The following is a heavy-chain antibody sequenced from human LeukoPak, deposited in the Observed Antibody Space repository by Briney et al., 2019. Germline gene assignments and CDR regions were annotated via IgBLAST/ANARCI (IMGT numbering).Heavy chain of an antibody. CDR1: GYTFTSYY. CDR2: INPSGGST. V-gene: IGHV1-46*01. J-gene: IGHJ4*02. CDR3: ARDYGSGRYYFDY. D-gene: IGHD3-10*01. Sequence: ASVKVSCKASGYTFTSYYMHWVRQAPGQGLEWMGIINPSGGSTSYAQKFQGRFTMSRDMSTSTVYMELSSLRSEDTAVYYCARDYGSGRYYFDYWGQGTLVTVSS.